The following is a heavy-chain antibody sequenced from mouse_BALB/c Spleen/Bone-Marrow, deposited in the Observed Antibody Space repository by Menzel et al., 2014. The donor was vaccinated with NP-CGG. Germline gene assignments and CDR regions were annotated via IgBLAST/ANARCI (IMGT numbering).Heavy chain of an antibody. CDR3: ARDVGYGNYFVY. Sequence: EVKLMESGGGLVQPGDSLRLSCATSGFTFSDFYMEWVRQPPGKRLEWIAASRNKAKHYTTEYSASVKGRFIVSRDTSQSILYLQMNALRAEDTAIYYCARDVGYGNYFVYWRQGTLITVST. V-gene: IGHV7-1*02. D-gene: IGHD2-10*02. J-gene: IGHJ3*01. CDR2: SRNKAKHYTT. CDR1: GFTFSDFY.